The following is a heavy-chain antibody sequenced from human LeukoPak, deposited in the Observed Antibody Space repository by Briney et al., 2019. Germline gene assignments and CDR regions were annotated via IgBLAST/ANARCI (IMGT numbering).Heavy chain of an antibody. V-gene: IGHV3-21*01. J-gene: IGHJ4*02. CDR3: ARASGYSYGTIDY. CDR2: ISSSSSYI. D-gene: IGHD5-18*01. CDR1: GFTFSSYS. Sequence: GGSLRLSCAASGFTFSSYSMNWVRQAPGKGLEWVSSISSSSSYIYYADSVKGRFTISRDNAKNSLYLQMNSLRAEDTAVYYCARASGYSYGTIDYWGQGTLVTVSS.